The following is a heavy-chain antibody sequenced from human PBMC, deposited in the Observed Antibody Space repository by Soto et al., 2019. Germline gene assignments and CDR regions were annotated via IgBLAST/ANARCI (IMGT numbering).Heavy chain of an antibody. Sequence: GGSLRLSCAASGFTFSNAWMSWVRQAPGKGLEWVAVISYDGTNKYYADSVRGRFTISRDNSKNTLFLQMNSLRAEDTAVYYCAKDGGGYNYGYVMLDKYYYGMDVWGQGTTVTVSS. J-gene: IGHJ6*02. CDR3: AKDGGGYNYGYVMLDKYYYGMDV. D-gene: IGHD5-18*01. CDR2: ISYDGTNK. CDR1: GFTFSNAW. V-gene: IGHV3-30*18.